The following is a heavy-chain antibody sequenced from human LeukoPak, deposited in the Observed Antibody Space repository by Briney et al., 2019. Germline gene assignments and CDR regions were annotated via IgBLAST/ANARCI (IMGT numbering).Heavy chain of an antibody. J-gene: IGHJ1*01. CDR3: ARDGVPAAIAEYFQH. CDR1: GFTFSDYY. V-gene: IGHV3-11*04. Sequence: GGSLRLSCAASGFTFSDYYMSWIRQAPGKGLEWVSYISSSGSTIYYADSVKGRFTISRDNAKNSLYLQMNSLRAEDTAVYYCARDGVPAAIAEYFQHWGQGTLVTVSS. D-gene: IGHD2-2*02. CDR2: ISSSGSTI.